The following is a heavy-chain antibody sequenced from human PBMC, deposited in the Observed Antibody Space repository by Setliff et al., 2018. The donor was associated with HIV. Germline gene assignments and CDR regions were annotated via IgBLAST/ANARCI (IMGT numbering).Heavy chain of an antibody. V-gene: IGHV1-3*04. J-gene: IGHJ4*02. CDR1: GYTFTDYS. D-gene: IGHD3-10*01. CDR3: ARVEGSGSFYHYDS. Sequence: GASVKVSCKASGYTFTDYSLHWVRQAPGQSLEWMGWITTGNGNTKYSQKFQARVTITRDTSATTAYLDLSGLTSEETAVYYCARVEGSGSFYHYDSWGKGTLVTVSS. CDR2: ITTGNGNT.